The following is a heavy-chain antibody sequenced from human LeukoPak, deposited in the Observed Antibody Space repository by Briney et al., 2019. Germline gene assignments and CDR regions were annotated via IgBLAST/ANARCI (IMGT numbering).Heavy chain of an antibody. CDR3: ARVQYSRSYYFDY. D-gene: IGHD6-6*01. CDR1: GYTFTGYY. Sequence: ASVKVSCKASGYTFTGYYMHWVRQAPGQGLEWMGRINPNSGGTNYAQKFQGRVTMTRDTSISTAYMELSRLRSDDTAVYYCARVQYSRSYYFDYWGQGTLVTVSS. J-gene: IGHJ4*02. V-gene: IGHV1-2*06. CDR2: INPNSGGT.